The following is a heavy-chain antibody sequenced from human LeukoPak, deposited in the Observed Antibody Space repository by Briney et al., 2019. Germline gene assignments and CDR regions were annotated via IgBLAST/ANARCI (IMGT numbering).Heavy chain of an antibody. CDR3: ARLAPYYYYMDV. CDR1: GGSILSSSYY. J-gene: IGHJ6*03. Sequence: SETLSLTCTVSGGSILSSSYYWGWIRQPPGKGLEWIGSIYYSGSTHYNPSLKSRVTISVDTSKNQFSLKLSSVTAADTAVYYCARLAPYYYYMDVWGKGTTVTISS. CDR2: IYYSGST. V-gene: IGHV4-39*01.